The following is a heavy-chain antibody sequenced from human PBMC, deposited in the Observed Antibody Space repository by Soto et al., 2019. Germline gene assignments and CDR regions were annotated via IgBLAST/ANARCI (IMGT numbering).Heavy chain of an antibody. J-gene: IGHJ4*02. CDR3: ARGRYGDY. Sequence: QVHLVQSGAEVKKPGASVKVSCKGSGYTFTSYGITWVRQAPGQGLEWMGWISAHNGNTNYAQKFQVRVTVTRDTSTSTAYMELRSLRSDDTAVYYCARGRYGDYWGQGALVTVSS. CDR1: GYTFTSYG. D-gene: IGHD1-1*01. V-gene: IGHV1-18*01. CDR2: ISAHNGNT.